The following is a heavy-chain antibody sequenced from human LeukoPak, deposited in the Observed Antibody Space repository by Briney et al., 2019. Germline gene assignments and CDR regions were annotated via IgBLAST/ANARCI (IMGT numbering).Heavy chain of an antibody. J-gene: IGHJ4*02. CDR1: GYTFTSYY. Sequence: ALVKVSCKASGYTFTSYYMHWVRQAPGQGLEWMGIINPSGGTTNYAQKFQGRGTMTRDTSTSTDYLELTSLRSEDTAVYYCARDSGDWTVDYWGQGTLVTVSS. D-gene: IGHD2-21*02. CDR3: ARDSGDWTVDY. V-gene: IGHV1-46*01. CDR2: INPSGGTT.